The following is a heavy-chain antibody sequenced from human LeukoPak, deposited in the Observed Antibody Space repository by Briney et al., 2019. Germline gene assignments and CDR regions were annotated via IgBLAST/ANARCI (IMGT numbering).Heavy chain of an antibody. CDR2: IYHSGST. CDR1: GGSISSGGYS. D-gene: IGHD1-26*01. CDR3: ARVFIDWFDP. Sequence: SETLSLTCAVSGGSISSGGYSGSWIRQPPGKGLEWIGYIYHSGSTYYNPSLKSRVTIPVDRSKNQFSLKLSSVTAADTAVYYCARVFIDWFDPWGQGTLATVSS. V-gene: IGHV4-30-2*01. J-gene: IGHJ5*02.